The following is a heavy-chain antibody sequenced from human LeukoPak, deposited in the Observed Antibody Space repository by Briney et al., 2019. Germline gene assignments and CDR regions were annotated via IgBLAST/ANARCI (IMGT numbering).Heavy chain of an antibody. D-gene: IGHD4-11*01. J-gene: IGHJ4*02. CDR2: IYYSGST. CDR1: GGSISSGGYY. Sequence: SETLSLTCTVSGGSISSGGYYWSWIRQHPGTGLEWIGYIYYSGSTYYNPSLKSRVTISVDTSKNQFSLKLSSVTAADTAVYYCVTSTVTKYYFDYWGQGTLVTVSS. CDR3: VTSTVTKYYFDY. V-gene: IGHV4-31*03.